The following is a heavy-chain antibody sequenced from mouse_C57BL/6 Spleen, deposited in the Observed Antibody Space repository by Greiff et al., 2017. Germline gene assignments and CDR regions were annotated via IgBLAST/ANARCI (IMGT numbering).Heavy chain of an antibody. CDR2: IYPRSGNT. V-gene: IGHV1-81*01. CDR1: GYTFTSYG. J-gene: IGHJ3*01. CDR3: ARGLVITTVVAEAY. D-gene: IGHD1-1*01. Sequence: VQLQQSGAELARPGASVKLSCKASGYTFTSYGISWVKQRTGQGLEWIGEIYPRSGNTYYNEKFKGKATLTADKSSSTAYMELRSLTSEDSAVYFCARGLVITTVVAEAYWGQGTLVTVSA.